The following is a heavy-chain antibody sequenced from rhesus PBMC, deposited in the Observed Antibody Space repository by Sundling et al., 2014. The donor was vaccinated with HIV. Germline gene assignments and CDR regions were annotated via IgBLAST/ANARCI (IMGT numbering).Heavy chain of an antibody. CDR1: GFTFSSYG. V-gene: IGHV3S42*01. CDR3: ARTLAAVGTPDRLHFDY. J-gene: IGHJ4*01. Sequence: EVQLVETGGGLVXPGGSLKLSCAASGFTFSSYGMSWVRQAPGKGLEWVSGINSGGGSTYYADSVKGRFTISRDNSKNTLSLQMNSLRVEDTAVYYCARTLAAVGTPDRLHFDYWGQGVLVTVSS. CDR2: INSGGGST. D-gene: IGHD6-25*01.